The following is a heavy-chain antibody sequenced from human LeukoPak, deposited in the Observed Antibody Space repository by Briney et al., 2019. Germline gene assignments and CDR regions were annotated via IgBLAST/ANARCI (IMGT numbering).Heavy chain of an antibody. Sequence: PGGSLRLSCAASGFTFSGYVVSWVRQAPGKGLEWVSVISGRGDSTYCADSVKGRFTISRDISKNTPYLQMSSLRAEDTAVYYCARDLDRYGTFDYWGQGTLVTVSS. CDR3: ARDLDRYGTFDY. V-gene: IGHV3-23*01. CDR2: ISGRGDST. D-gene: IGHD3/OR15-3a*01. J-gene: IGHJ4*02. CDR1: GFTFSGYV.